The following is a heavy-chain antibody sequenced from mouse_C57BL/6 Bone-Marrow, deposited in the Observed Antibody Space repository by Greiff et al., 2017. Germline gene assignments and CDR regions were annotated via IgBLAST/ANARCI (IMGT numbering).Heavy chain of an antibody. V-gene: IGHV1-69*01. CDR3: AGEGDYYGEDFDY. Sequence: VQLQQSGAELVMPGASVKLSCKASGYTFTSYWMHWVKQRPGQGLEWIGEIDPSDSYTNYNQKFKGKSTLTVDKSSSTTYMQLSSLTSEDAAVYYCAGEGDYYGEDFDYWGQGTTLTVSA. CDR2: IDPSDSYT. J-gene: IGHJ2*01. CDR1: GYTFTSYW. D-gene: IGHD1-1*01.